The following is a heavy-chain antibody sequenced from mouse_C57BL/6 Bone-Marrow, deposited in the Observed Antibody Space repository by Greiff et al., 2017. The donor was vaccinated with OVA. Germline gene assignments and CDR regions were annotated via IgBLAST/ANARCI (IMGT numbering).Heavy chain of an antibody. V-gene: IGHV1-5*01. J-gene: IGHJ3*01. Sequence: VQLQQSGTVLARPGASVKMSCKTSGYTFTSYWLHWVQQRPGQGLEWIGAIYPGNSDTSYNQKFKGQANMTAVTSASTAYMELSSLTNEDSAVYYCTRPGNYESWFAYWGQGTLVTVSA. CDR3: TRPGNYESWFAY. D-gene: IGHD2-1*01. CDR2: IYPGNSDT. CDR1: GYTFTSYW.